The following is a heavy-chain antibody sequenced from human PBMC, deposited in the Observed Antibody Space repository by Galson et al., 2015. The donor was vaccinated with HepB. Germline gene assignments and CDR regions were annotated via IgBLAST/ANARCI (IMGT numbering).Heavy chain of an antibody. CDR1: EFTVSHTW. Sequence: SLRLSCAASEFTVSHTWMSWVRQASGKGLEWVGRIKSKGDGGTTEYAAPVNGRFIISRDESKNTLYLQMYSLKSEDTAVYFCVARPFWGQGTLVTVSS. CDR2: IKSKGDGGTT. J-gene: IGHJ4*02. V-gene: IGHV3-15*01. CDR3: VARPF.